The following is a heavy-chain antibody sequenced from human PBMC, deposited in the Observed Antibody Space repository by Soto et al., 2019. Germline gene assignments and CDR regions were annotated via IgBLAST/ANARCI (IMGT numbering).Heavy chain of an antibody. D-gene: IGHD2-15*01. J-gene: IGHJ4*02. CDR1: GFTFSDYY. CDR3: AKRRGAGGHFDY. V-gene: IGHV3-11*01. Sequence: GGSLRLSCAASGFTFSDYYMSWIRQAPGKGLEWVSYISSSGSTHYADSVRGRFTISRDNSKNTLSLQMNSLTAEDTAVYFCAKRRGAGGHFDYWGQGALVTVSS. CDR2: ISSSGST.